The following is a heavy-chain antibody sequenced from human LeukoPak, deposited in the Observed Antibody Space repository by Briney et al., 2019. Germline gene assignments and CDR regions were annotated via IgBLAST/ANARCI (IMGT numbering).Heavy chain of an antibody. D-gene: IGHD6-19*01. V-gene: IGHV3-23*01. CDR3: AKGIYSSGWSYFDY. CDR2: LSGSGITT. Sequence: GGSLRLSCAASGFTFSNSAMSWVRQAPGKGLEWVSTLSGSGITTSYADSVKGRLTISRDNSKNTRYLQMNSLRAEDTAVYYCAKGIYSSGWSYFDYWGHGTLVTVSS. CDR1: GFTFSNSA. J-gene: IGHJ4*01.